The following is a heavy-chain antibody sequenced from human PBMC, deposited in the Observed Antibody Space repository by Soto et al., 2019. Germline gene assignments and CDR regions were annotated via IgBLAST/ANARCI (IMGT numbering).Heavy chain of an antibody. CDR2: IYYSGST. CDR1: GGSINSYY. J-gene: IGHJ3*02. Sequence: PSETLSLTCTVSGGSINSYYWSWIRQPPGKGLEWIGYIYYSGSTNYNPSLKSRVTISVDTSKNQFSLKIPSVTAADTAVYYCAKDGSLLWLGGDDIWGQGTMVTVSS. D-gene: IGHD3-10*01. V-gene: IGHV4-59*01. CDR3: AKDGSLLWLGGDDI.